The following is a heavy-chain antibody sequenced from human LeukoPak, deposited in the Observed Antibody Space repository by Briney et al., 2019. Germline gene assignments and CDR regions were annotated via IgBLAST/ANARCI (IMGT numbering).Heavy chain of an antibody. V-gene: IGHV4-39*01. Sequence: PSETLSLTCTVSGGSISSSSYYWGWIRQPPGKGLEWIGSIYYSGGTYYNPSLKSRVTISVDTSKNQFSLKLSSVTAADTAVYYCARLLGTGITIFGVVTPLTFDYWGQGTLVTVSS. CDR1: GGSISSSSYY. J-gene: IGHJ4*02. CDR3: ARLLGTGITIFGVVTPLTFDY. D-gene: IGHD3-3*01. CDR2: IYYSGGT.